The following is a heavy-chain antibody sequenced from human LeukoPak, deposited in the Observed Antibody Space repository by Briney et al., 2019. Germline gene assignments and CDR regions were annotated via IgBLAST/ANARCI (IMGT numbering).Heavy chain of an antibody. J-gene: IGHJ5*02. Sequence: GASVKVSCKAPGYTFTSYDINWVRHATGQEHEWMGWMNPNSGNTGYAQKFQGRVTMTRNTSISTAYMELSILRSEDTAVYYCARRWEAHTSVNWFDLWGQGTLVTVSS. D-gene: IGHD1-26*01. CDR2: MNPNSGNT. V-gene: IGHV1-8*01. CDR3: ARRWEAHTSVNWFDL. CDR1: GYTFTSYD.